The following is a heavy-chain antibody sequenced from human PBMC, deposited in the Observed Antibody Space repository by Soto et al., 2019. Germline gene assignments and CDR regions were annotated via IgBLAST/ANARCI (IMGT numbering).Heavy chain of an antibody. J-gene: IGHJ3*02. CDR1: GFTFSSYA. Sequence: EVQLLESGGGLVQPGGSLRLSCAASGFTFSSYAMSWVRQAPGKKLEWVSALSGSGGSTYYADSVKGRFTISRDNSKNTLYLQMNSLRAEDTAVYYCAKDQRGEDIVVVVAATSAFDIWGQGTMVTVSS. CDR3: AKDQRGEDIVVVVAATSAFDI. D-gene: IGHD2-15*01. V-gene: IGHV3-23*01. CDR2: LSGSGGST.